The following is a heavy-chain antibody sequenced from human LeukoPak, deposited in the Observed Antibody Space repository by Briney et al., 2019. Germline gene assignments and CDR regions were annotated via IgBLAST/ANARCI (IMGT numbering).Heavy chain of an antibody. Sequence: PGGSLRLSCAASGFTFSSYAMHWVRQAPGKGLEWVAVISYDGSNKYYADSVKGRFTISRDNAKNSLYLQMNSLRAEDTALCYCARAVTANSYYFDYWGQGTLVTVSS. CDR2: ISYDGSNK. D-gene: IGHD2-21*02. CDR1: GFTFSSYA. V-gene: IGHV3-30*04. CDR3: ARAVTANSYYFDY. J-gene: IGHJ4*02.